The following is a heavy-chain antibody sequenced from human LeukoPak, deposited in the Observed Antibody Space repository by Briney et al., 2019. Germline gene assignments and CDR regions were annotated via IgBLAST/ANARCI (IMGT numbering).Heavy chain of an antibody. CDR1: GFTYSSYD. CDR3: ARVTPTQAFDY. CDR2: IGTDGDT. V-gene: IGHV3-13*01. Sequence: GGSLRLSCAVSGFTYSSYDMHWVRQATGRGLEWVSGIGTDGDTYYAGSVKGRFTISRDNAKNSLYLQMNSLRAEDTAVYYCARVTPTQAFDYWGQGTLVTVSS. J-gene: IGHJ4*02.